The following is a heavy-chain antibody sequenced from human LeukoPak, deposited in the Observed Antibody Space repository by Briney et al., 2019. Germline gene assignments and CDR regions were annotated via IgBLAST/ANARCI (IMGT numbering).Heavy chain of an antibody. CDR3: ARALAGVTGTPHDAFDI. CDR1: GFTFSSYS. V-gene: IGHV3-21*01. J-gene: IGHJ3*02. CDR2: ISSSSSYI. D-gene: IGHD1-1*01. Sequence: GGSLRLSCAATGFTFSSYSMNWVRQAPGKGLEWVSSISSSSSYIYYADSVKGRFTISRDNAKNSLYLQMNSLRAEDTAVYYCARALAGVTGTPHDAFDIWGQGTMVTVSS.